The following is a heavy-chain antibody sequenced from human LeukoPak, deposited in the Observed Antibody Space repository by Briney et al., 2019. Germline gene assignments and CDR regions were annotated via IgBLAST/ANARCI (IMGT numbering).Heavy chain of an antibody. V-gene: IGHV3-21*01. CDR3: ARGYSNYGYVFDI. J-gene: IGHJ3*02. D-gene: IGHD4-11*01. Sequence: GGSLRLSCAASVFTFSGYSMNWVRQAPGKGLEWVSSISSSSSYIYYADSVKGRFTISRDNAKNSLYLQMNSLRAEDTAVYYCARGYSNYGYVFDIWGQGTMVTVSS. CDR1: VFTFSGYS. CDR2: ISSSSSYI.